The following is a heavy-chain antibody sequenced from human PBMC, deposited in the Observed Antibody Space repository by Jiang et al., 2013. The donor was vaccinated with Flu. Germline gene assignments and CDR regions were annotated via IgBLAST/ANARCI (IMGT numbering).Heavy chain of an antibody. D-gene: IGHD4-23*01. J-gene: IGHJ4*02. CDR2: ISAYNGNT. CDR1: GYTFTSYG. V-gene: IGHV1-18*01. CDR3: ARDWGGNSDVLTLLFDY. Sequence: GAEVKKPGSSVKVSCKASGYTFTSYGISWVRQAPGQGLEWMGWISAYNGNTNYAQKLQGRVTMTTDTSTSTAYMELRSLRSDDTAVYYCARDWGGNSDVLTLLFDYWGQGTLVTVSS.